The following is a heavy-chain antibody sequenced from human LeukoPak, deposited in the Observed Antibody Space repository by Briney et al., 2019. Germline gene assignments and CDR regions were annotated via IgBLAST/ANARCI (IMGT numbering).Heavy chain of an antibody. Sequence: PGGSLRLSCAASGFTFSDYYMSWIRQAPGKGLEWVSYISSSGSTIYYADSVKGRFTISRDDAKNSLYLQMNSLRAEDTAVYYCARSAPKSRALFDYWGQGTLVTVSS. V-gene: IGHV3-11*04. CDR2: ISSSGSTI. CDR1: GFTFSDYY. J-gene: IGHJ4*02. CDR3: ARSAPKSRALFDY.